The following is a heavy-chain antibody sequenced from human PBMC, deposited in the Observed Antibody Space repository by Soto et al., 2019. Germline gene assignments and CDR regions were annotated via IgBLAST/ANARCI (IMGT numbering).Heavy chain of an antibody. J-gene: IGHJ4*02. CDR3: GRGSTVADY. V-gene: IGHV3-74*01. CDR2: INSDGSST. D-gene: IGHD4-4*01. Sequence: EVQLVESGGDLVQPGGSLRLSCAASGFTFSSHWMLWVRQTPGKGLVWVSRINSDGSSTTYADSVRGRFTISRDNAKNTLYLQMDSLRDEDTAVYYCGRGSTVADYWGQGTLVTVSS. CDR1: GFTFSSHW.